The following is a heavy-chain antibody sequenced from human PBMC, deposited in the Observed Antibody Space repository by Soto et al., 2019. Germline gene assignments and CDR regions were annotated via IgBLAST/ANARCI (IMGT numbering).Heavy chain of an antibody. CDR2: IYYGGSP. V-gene: IGHV4-39*01. Sequence: SETLSLTCTVSGGSISSSTYYWGWIRQPPGQGLEWIGNIYYGGSPYYNPSLKSRVTVSVDTSKNQFSLKLSSVTAADTAVYYCARGRGYYGSGSYLPPTDDYWGQGTLVTVSS. J-gene: IGHJ4*02. CDR3: ARGRGYYGSGSYLPPTDDY. CDR1: GGSISSSTYY. D-gene: IGHD3-10*01.